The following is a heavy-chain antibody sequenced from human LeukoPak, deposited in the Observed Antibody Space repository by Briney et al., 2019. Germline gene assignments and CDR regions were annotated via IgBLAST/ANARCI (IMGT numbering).Heavy chain of an antibody. D-gene: IGHD3-9*01. CDR1: GFTFSSYG. CDR2: ISYDGSNK. V-gene: IGHV3-30*03. J-gene: IGHJ5*02. CDR3: ASLTRDILTGYYVIDP. Sequence: GGSLRLSCAASGFTFSSYGMHWVRQAPGKGLEWVAVISYDGSNKYYADSVKGRFTISRDNSKNTLYLQMSSLRAEDTAVYYCASLTRDILTGYYVIDPWGQGTLVTVSS.